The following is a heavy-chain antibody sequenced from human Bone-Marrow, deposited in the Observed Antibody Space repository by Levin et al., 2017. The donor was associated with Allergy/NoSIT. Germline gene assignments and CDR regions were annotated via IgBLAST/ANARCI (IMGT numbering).Heavy chain of an antibody. CDR3: AIDPDYYDMAVDI. CDR2: INPNSGGT. V-gene: IGHV1-2*02. J-gene: IGHJ3*02. CDR1: GYTFTDYY. D-gene: IGHD3-22*01. Sequence: ASVKVSCKASGYTFTDYYMNWVRQAPGQGLEWMGWINPNSGGTNYAQKLQGRVTMTRDTSISTAYMELSGLRSDDTAVYYCAIDPDYYDMAVDIWGQGTMVTVSS.